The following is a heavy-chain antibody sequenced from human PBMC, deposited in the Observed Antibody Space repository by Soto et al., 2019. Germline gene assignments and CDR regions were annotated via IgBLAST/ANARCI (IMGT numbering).Heavy chain of an antibody. D-gene: IGHD3-10*01. J-gene: IGHJ5*02. CDR3: ARRPSKSGPGDWFDP. CDR1: GGSSSSGGYY. CDR2: IYYSGST. V-gene: IGHV4-31*03. Sequence: QVQLQESGPGLVKPSQTLSLTCTVSGGSSSSGGYYWSWIRQHPGKGLEWMGYIYYSGSTYYNPSLKSRVTISVDTAKNQFSLKLSSVTAADTAVYYCARRPSKSGPGDWFDPWGQGTLVTVSS.